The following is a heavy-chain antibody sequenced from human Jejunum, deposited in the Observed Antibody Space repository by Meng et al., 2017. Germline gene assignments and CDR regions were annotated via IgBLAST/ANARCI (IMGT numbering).Heavy chain of an antibody. Sequence: GESLKISCAGSGFTFSTYELIWVRQAPGKGLEWVSYISSSVGTIYYTDSVRGRFTISRDNAKNSLYLQMNSLRVEGTAVYYCARDLYSSGVYGDFRGQGTLVTVSS. J-gene: IGHJ4*02. D-gene: IGHD6-19*01. V-gene: IGHV3-48*03. CDR2: ISSSVGTI. CDR3: ARDLYSSGVYGDF. CDR1: GFTFSTYE.